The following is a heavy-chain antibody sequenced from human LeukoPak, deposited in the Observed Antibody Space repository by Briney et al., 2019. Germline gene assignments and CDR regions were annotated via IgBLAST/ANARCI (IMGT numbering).Heavy chain of an antibody. CDR1: GYTFTGYY. V-gene: IGHV1-2*02. J-gene: IGHJ4*02. D-gene: IGHD3/OR15-3a*01. CDR3: ARMDLGRNCFDY. CDR2: INPNSGGT. Sequence: ASVKVSCKASGYTFTGYYMHWVRQAPGQGLEWMGWINPNSGGTNYAQKFRGRVTMTRDTSISTAYMELSRLRSDDTAVYYCARMDLGRNCFDYWGQGTLVTVSS.